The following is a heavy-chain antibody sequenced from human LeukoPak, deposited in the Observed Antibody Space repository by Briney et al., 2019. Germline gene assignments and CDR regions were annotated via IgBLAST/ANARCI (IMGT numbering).Heavy chain of an antibody. D-gene: IGHD2-21*01. V-gene: IGHV1-24*01. CDR3: ARETTIIVVEAEDWFDP. Sequence: GGSLRLSCAASGFTFSSYEMNWVRQAPGKGLEWMGGFDPEDGETIYAQKFQGRVTMTEDTSTDTAYMELRSLRSDDTAVYYCARETTIIVVEAEDWFDPWGQGTLVTVSS. J-gene: IGHJ5*02. CDR1: GFTFSSYE. CDR2: FDPEDGET.